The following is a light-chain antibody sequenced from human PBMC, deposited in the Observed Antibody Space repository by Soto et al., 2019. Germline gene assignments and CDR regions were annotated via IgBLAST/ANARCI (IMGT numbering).Light chain of an antibody. J-gene: IGLJ1*01. V-gene: IGLV2-14*01. Sequence: QSVLPQPASVSGSPGQSITIYCTGTSSDVGGYNYVSWYQQHPGKAPKLMIYDVSSRPSGVSDRFSGSKSGNTASLTISGLQAEDEADYYCSSYTSSSTYVFGTGTKVTVL. CDR1: SSDVGGYNY. CDR2: DVS. CDR3: SSYTSSSTYV.